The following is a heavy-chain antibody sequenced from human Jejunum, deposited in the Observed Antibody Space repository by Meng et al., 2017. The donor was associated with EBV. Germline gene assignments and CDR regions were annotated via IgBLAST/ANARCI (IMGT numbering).Heavy chain of an antibody. D-gene: IGHD3-22*01. CDR3: ATVNFYDTPSF. V-gene: IGHV1-69-2*01. Sequence: EVQLVQSVAEVKKPGATVKVPCKVSGHVFTDYYIHWVQQAPGKGLEWMGLVDPEDGEVKYAEKFQGRVTITADTSTDTAYLELSSLRSEDTAMYYCATVNFYDTPSFWGQGTLVTVSA. CDR2: VDPEDGEV. CDR1: GHVFTDYY. J-gene: IGHJ4*02.